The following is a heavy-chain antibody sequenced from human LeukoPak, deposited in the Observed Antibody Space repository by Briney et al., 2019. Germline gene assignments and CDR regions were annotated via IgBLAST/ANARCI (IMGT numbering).Heavy chain of an antibody. CDR3: ARHLGYSGYDG. Sequence: SETLSLTCAVYGGSFSGYYWSWIRQPPGKGLEWIGEINHSGSTNYNPSLKSRVTISVDTSKNQFSLKLSSVTAADTAVYYCARHLGYSGYDGWGQGTLVTVSS. V-gene: IGHV4-34*01. D-gene: IGHD5-12*01. CDR2: INHSGST. J-gene: IGHJ4*02. CDR1: GGSFSGYY.